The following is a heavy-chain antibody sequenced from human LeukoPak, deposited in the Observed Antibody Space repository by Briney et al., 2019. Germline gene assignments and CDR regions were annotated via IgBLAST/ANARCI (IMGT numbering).Heavy chain of an antibody. J-gene: IGHJ3*02. V-gene: IGHV4-59*01. CDR1: GASISSSY. D-gene: IGHD3-22*01. CDR3: VRGNYDNRGYSNAFDI. CDR2: IYYNGNT. Sequence: SGTLSLTCTVSGASISSSYWSWVRQPPGKRLEWIGCIYYNGNTNSNPSLKSRVTISADTSKNQFSLKLTSVTAADTAVYYSVRGNYDNRGYSNAFDIWGQGAMVTVSS.